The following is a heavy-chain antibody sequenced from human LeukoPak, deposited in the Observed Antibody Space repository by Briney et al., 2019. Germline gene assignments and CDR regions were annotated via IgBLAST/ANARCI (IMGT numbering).Heavy chain of an antibody. CDR2: ISGDGGST. V-gene: IGHV3-43*02. CDR3: AKGGCSGGSCYGMGV. J-gene: IGHJ6*02. Sequence: PGGSLRLSCAASGFTFDDYAMHWVRQAPGEGLEWVSLISGDGGSTFYADSVKGRFTISRDNSKNSLYLQMNSLRTEDTAFYYCAKGGCSGGSCYGMGVWGQGTTVTVSS. CDR1: GFTFDDYA. D-gene: IGHD2-15*01.